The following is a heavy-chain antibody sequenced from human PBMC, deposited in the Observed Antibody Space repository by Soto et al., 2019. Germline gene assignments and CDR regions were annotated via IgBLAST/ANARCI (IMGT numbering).Heavy chain of an antibody. J-gene: IGHJ2*01. Sequence: QVQLVQSGAEVKKPGSSVKVSCKASGGTFSSYAISWVRQAPGQGLEWMGGIIPIFGTASYAQKFQGRVTITADESTSTAYMELSSLRSEDTAVYYCARIRAGGLIAVAGHWYFDLWGRGTLVTVSS. CDR3: ARIRAGGLIAVAGHWYFDL. D-gene: IGHD6-19*01. V-gene: IGHV1-69*12. CDR1: GGTFSSYA. CDR2: IIPIFGTA.